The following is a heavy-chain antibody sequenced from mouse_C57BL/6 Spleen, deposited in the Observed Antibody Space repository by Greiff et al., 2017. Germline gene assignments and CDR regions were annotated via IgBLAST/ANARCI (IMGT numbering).Heavy chain of an antibody. CDR1: GYAFSSSW. CDR2: IYPGDGDT. J-gene: IGHJ4*01. D-gene: IGHD1-1*01. V-gene: IGHV1-82*01. Sequence: VQLQQSGPELVKPGASVKISCKASGYAFSSSWMNWVKQRPGKGLEWIGRIYPGDGDTNYNGKFKGKATLTADKSSSTAYMQLSSLTSEDSAVYFCARPVVATDAIGDWGQGTSVTVSS. CDR3: ARPVVATDAIGD.